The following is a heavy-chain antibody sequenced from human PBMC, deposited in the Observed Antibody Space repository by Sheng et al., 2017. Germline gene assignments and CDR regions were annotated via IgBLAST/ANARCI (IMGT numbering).Heavy chain of an antibody. V-gene: IGHV4-59*01. CDR1: GGSISSYY. J-gene: IGHJ4*02. CDR2: IYYSGST. D-gene: IGHD5-12*01. Sequence: QVQLQESGPGLVKPSETLSLTCTVSGGSISSYYWSWIRQPPGKGLEWIGYIYYSGSTNYNPSLKSRVTISVDTSKNQFSLKLSSVTAADTAVYYCASTEGVRDGYNFGYWGQGTLVTVSS. CDR3: ASTEGVRDGYNFGY.